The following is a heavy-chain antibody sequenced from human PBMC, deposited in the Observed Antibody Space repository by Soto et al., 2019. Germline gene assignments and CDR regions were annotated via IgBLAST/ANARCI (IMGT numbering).Heavy chain of an antibody. J-gene: IGHJ3*02. CDR3: ARDIGYYYDSSGSLAFDI. CDR2: IYHSGST. V-gene: IGHV4-30-2*01. CDR1: GGSISSGGYS. Sequence: PSETLSLTCAVSGGSISSGGYSWSWIRQPPGKGLEWIGYIYHSGSTYYNPSLKSRVTISIDSSKNQFSLRLTSVTAADTAVYYCARDIGYYYDSSGSLAFDIWGQGTMVTVSS. D-gene: IGHD3-22*01.